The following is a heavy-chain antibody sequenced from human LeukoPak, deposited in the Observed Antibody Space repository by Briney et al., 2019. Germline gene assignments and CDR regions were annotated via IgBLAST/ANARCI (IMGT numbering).Heavy chain of an antibody. V-gene: IGHV3-23*01. D-gene: IGHD1-1*01. CDR3: ARVSWSPGTSYYYMDV. J-gene: IGHJ6*03. CDR1: GFTFSSYA. CDR2: ISGSGGST. Sequence: GGSLRLSCAASGFTFSSYAMSWVRQAPGKGLEWVSAISGSGGSTYYADSVKGRFTISRDNSKNTLYLQMNSLRAEDTAVYYCARVSWSPGTSYYYMDVWGKGTTVTVSS.